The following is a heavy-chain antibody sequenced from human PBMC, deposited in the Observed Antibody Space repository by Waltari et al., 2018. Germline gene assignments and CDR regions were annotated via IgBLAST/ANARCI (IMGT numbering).Heavy chain of an antibody. J-gene: IGHJ4*02. V-gene: IGHV3-48*03. CDR2: IGDTGRNI. D-gene: IGHD1-7*01. Sequence: EVQLVESGGGLVQPVGSLRLSCAASGLTFRTYEMNGVRQAPGKGLEWVAYIGDTGRNIHYAESVKGRFTISRDNAKNSLFLQMDSLRAEDTAVYHCVKDDASWNYGHWGQGTLVTVSS. CDR3: VKDDASWNYGH. CDR1: GLTFRTYE.